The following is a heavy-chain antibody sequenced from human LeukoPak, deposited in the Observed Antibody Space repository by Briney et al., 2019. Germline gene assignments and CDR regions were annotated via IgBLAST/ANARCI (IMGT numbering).Heavy chain of an antibody. Sequence: SESLSLTCTVSGGSISSGGYYWSWIRQHPGKGLEWIGYISYSGNTYYNPSLKSRVTISVDTSKNQFSLKLSSVTAADTAVYYCARHYYGSGSYYFDYWSQGTLVTVSS. CDR3: ARHYYGSGSYYFDY. D-gene: IGHD3-10*01. CDR1: GGSISSGGYY. CDR2: ISYSGNT. J-gene: IGHJ4*02. V-gene: IGHV4-31*03.